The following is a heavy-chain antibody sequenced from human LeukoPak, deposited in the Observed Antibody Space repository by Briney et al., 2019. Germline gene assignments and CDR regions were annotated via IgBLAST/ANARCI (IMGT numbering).Heavy chain of an antibody. J-gene: IGHJ4*02. V-gene: IGHV4-34*01. Sequence: KPSETLSLTCAVYGGSFSGYYWSWIRQPPGKGLEWIGEINHSGSTNYNPSLESRVTISVDTSKNQFSLKLSSVTAADTAVYYCASSLNYYDSSGYYYYWGQGTLVTVSS. D-gene: IGHD3-22*01. CDR1: GGSFSGYY. CDR3: ASSLNYYDSSGYYYY. CDR2: INHSGST.